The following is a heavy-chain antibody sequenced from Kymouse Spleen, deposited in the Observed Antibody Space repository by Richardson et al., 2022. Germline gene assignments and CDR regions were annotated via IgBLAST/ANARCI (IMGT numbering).Heavy chain of an antibody. CDR1: GFTFSSYD. V-gene: IGHV3-13*01. Sequence: EVQLVESGGGLVQPGGSLRLSCAASGFTFSSYDMHWVRQATGKGLEWVSAIGTAGDTYYPGSVKGRFTISRENAKNSLYLQMNSLRAGDTAVYYCARIAAAGHFDYWGQGTLVTVSS. CDR2: IGTAGDT. D-gene: IGHD6-13*01. CDR3: ARIAAAGHFDY. J-gene: IGHJ4*02.